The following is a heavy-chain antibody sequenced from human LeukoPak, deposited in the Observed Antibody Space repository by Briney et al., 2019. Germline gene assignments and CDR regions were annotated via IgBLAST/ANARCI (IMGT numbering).Heavy chain of an antibody. CDR3: ARAGYSYGQNWFDP. CDR1: GYSISSGYY. J-gene: IGHJ5*02. V-gene: IGHV4-38-2*01. Sequence: SETLSLTCAVSGYSISSGYYWGWIRQPPGKGLEWIGSIYHSGSTYYNPSLKSRVTISVDTSKNQFSLKLSSVTAADTAVYYCARAGYSYGQNWFDPWGQGTLVTVSS. CDR2: IYHSGST. D-gene: IGHD5-18*01.